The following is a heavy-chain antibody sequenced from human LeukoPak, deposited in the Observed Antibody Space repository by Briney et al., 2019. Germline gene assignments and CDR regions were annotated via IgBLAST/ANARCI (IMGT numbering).Heavy chain of an antibody. V-gene: IGHV3-23*01. CDR2: ISGSGGNT. Sequence: HPGGSLLLSCAASGFTFSTYAMSWVRQAPGKGLEWVSAISGSGGNTYYADSVKGGFTISRDNSKNTLYLQTNSLRAEDTAVYYCAPLGSTVDYWGQGTLVTVSS. CDR1: GFTFSTYA. CDR3: APLGSTVDY. J-gene: IGHJ4*02.